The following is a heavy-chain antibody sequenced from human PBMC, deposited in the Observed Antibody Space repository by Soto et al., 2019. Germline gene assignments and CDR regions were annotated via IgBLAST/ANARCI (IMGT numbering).Heavy chain of an antibody. Sequence: QVQLVQSGAEVKKPGASVKVSCKASGYTFTSYGISWVRQAPGQGLEWMGWISAYNGNTNYAQKLQGRVTMTTDTSTSTAYMELRSLRSDDTAVYYCARVGYCSSTSCYGEDYYYYRDVWGKGTTVTVSS. CDR3: ARVGYCSSTSCYGEDYYYYRDV. D-gene: IGHD2-2*01. V-gene: IGHV1-18*01. CDR2: ISAYNGNT. J-gene: IGHJ6*03. CDR1: GYTFTSYG.